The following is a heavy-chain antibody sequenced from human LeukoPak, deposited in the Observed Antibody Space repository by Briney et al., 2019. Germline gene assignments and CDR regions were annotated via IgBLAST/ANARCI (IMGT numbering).Heavy chain of an antibody. CDR2: IYYTGST. J-gene: IGHJ2*01. V-gene: IGHV4-59*01. D-gene: IGHD3-22*01. CDR1: GASITSYF. CDR3: SKYYYDSSGAWRYYDL. Sequence: SETLSLSCTVSGASITSYFWTWTRQPPGKGLEWIGYIYYTGSTNYNPSLKSRVTISVDTSKNQFPLKLSSVTAADTAVYYWSKYYYDSSGAWRYYDLWGRGTLVTVSS.